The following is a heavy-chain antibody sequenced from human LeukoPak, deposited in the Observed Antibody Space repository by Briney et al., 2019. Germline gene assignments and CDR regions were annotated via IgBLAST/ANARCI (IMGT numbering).Heavy chain of an antibody. CDR1: GFTFSSYA. D-gene: IGHD6-13*01. CDR2: ISYDGSNK. V-gene: IGHV3-30*04. CDR3: ATGPISIAALL. Sequence: GGSLRLSCAASGFTFSSYAMHWVRQAPGKGLEWVAVISYDGSNKYYADSVKGRFTISRDNSKNTLYLQMNSLRAEDTAVYYCATGPISIAALLRGQGTLVTVSS. J-gene: IGHJ4*02.